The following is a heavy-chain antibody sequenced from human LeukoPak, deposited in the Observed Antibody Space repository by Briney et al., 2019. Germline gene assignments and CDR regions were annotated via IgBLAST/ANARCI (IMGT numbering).Heavy chain of an antibody. D-gene: IGHD3-9*01. V-gene: IGHV1-69*01. CDR2: IIPIFGTA. Sequence: SVKVSCKASGGTFSSYAISWVRQAPGRGLEWMGGIIPIFGTANYAQKFQGRVTITADESTSTAYMELSSLRSEDTAVYYCASPKGNTLGTNYDILTGPDYYYYGMDVWGKGTTVTVSS. CDR1: GGTFSSYA. CDR3: ASPKGNTLGTNYDILTGPDYYYYGMDV. J-gene: IGHJ6*04.